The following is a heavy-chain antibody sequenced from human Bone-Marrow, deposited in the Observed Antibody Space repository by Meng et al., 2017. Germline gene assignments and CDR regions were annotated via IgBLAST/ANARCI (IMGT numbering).Heavy chain of an antibody. V-gene: IGHV4-59*08. D-gene: IGHD3-3*01. CDR3: ARHKRFLEWSPSYYYYGMDV. J-gene: IGHJ6*02. Sequence: QVQLQESGPGLVKPSETLSLTCTVPGGSISSYYWSWIRQPPGKGLEWIGYIHYSGSTNYNPSLKSRVTISVDTSKNQFSLKLSSVTAADTAVYYCARHKRFLEWSPSYYYYGMDVWGQGTTVTVSS. CDR2: IHYSGST. CDR1: GGSISSYY.